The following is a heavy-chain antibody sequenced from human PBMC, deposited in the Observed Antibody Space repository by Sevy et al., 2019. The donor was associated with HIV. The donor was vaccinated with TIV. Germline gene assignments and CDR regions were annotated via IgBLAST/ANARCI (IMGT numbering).Heavy chain of an antibody. Sequence: SETLSLMCSVHGGTINSYFWNWIRQPPGKGLEWIGNIYYSGSTKYNPCLKSRVTMSVDTSKNQFSLRLTSVTAADTDVYYCARRVAGEPYYYGMDVWGQRTTVTVSS. CDR1: GGTINSYF. V-gene: IGHV4-59*01. J-gene: IGHJ6*02. CDR2: IYYSGST. D-gene: IGHD3-16*01. CDR3: ARRVAGEPYYYGMDV.